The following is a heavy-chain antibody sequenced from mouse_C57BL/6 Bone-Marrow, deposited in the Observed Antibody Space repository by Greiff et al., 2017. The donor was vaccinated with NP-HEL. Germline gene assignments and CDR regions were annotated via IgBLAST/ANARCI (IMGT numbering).Heavy chain of an antibody. J-gene: IGHJ3*01. CDR3: VRQEEGFAY. CDR2: IRSKSNNYAT. CDR1: GFSFNTYA. Sequence: EVMLVESGGGLVQPKGSLKLSCAASGFSFNTYAMNWARQAPGKGLEWVARIRSKSNNYATYYADSVKDRFTISRDDSESMLYLQMNNLKTEDTAMYYCVRQEEGFAYWGQGTLVTVSA. V-gene: IGHV10-1*01.